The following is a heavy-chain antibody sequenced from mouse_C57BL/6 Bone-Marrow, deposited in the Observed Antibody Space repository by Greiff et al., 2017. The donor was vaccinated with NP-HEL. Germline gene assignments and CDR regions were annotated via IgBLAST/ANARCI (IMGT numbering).Heavy chain of an antibody. CDR2: IWSGGST. CDR3: ARNWYGYYYFDD. Sequence: VQLKQSGPGLVQPSQSLSITCTVSGFSLTSYGVHWVRQSPGKGLEWLGVIWSGGSTDYNAAFITRLSISKDNSKSQVFSKMNSLQADDTAIYYCARNWYGYYYFDDWGQGTTLTVSS. V-gene: IGHV2-2*01. D-gene: IGHD2-2*01. J-gene: IGHJ2*01. CDR1: GFSLTSYG.